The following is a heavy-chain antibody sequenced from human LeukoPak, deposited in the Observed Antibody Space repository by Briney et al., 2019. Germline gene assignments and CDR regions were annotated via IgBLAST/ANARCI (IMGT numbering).Heavy chain of an antibody. Sequence: PGGSLRLSCAASGFTFSTYAMNWVRQAPGKRLEWVSVIVGNGGGIHYADSVKGRFTISRDNAKNTLYLQMNSLRAEDSAVYYCAKDRIPDGKYSIDFWGQGTPVTVSS. CDR3: AKDRIPDGKYSIDF. D-gene: IGHD2/OR15-2a*01. CDR2: IVGNGGGI. J-gene: IGHJ4*02. CDR1: GFTFSTYA. V-gene: IGHV3-23*01.